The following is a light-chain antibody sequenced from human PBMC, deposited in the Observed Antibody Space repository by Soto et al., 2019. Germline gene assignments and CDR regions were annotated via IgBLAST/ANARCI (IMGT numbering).Light chain of an antibody. CDR1: QSIDGW. V-gene: IGKV1-5*03. Sequence: DIQMTQSPSTLSASVGDSVTITCRASQSIDGWLAWYQQKPGKAPKLLIYRASGLESGVPSRFSGSASGTDSFNDSGSGTDFTLTISRLEPEDFAVYYCQQYADSPITFGPGTKVDIK. J-gene: IGKJ3*01. CDR2: RAS. CDR3: QQYADSPIT.